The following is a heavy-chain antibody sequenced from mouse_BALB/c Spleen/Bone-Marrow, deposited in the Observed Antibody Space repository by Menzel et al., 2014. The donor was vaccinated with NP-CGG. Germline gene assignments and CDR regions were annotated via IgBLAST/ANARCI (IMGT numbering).Heavy chain of an antibody. V-gene: IGHV14-3*02. CDR1: GFNIKDAY. CDR3: ARSKYGKVYAMDY. J-gene: IGHJ4*01. CDR2: IDPANGNT. D-gene: IGHD2-10*02. Sequence: EVQLVESGAELVKPGASVKLSCTASGFNIKDAYMHWVKQRPEQGLEWIGRIDPANGNTKYDPKFQGKATITADTSSNTAYLQLSSLTSEDTAVYYCARSKYGKVYAMDYWGQGTSVTVSS.